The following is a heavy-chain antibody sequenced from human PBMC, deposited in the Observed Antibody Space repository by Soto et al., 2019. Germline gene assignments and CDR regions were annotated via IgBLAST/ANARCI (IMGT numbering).Heavy chain of an antibody. J-gene: IGHJ4*02. CDR1: GFTFSSYW. V-gene: IGHV3-74*01. CDR3: AKSPDYYARFDC. CDR2: INSDGSST. Sequence: GGSLRLSCAASGFTFSSYWMHWVRQAPGKGLVWVSRINSDGSSTSYADSVKGRFTISRDNAKNTLYLQMNSLRAEDAAVYFCAKSPDYYARFDCWGQGTPVTVSS. D-gene: IGHD3-22*01.